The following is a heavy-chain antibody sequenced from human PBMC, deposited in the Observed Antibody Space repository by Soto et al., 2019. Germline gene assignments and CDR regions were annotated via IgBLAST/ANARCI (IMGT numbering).Heavy chain of an antibody. CDR2: ISYDGSNK. Sequence: VQLVESGGGVVQPGRSLRLSCAASGFTFSSYGMHWVRQAPGKGLEWVAVISYDGSNKYYADSVKGRFTISRDNSKNTLYLQMNSLRAEDTAVYYCAKDFGIAVAGTGRGYFDYWGQGTLVTVSS. CDR3: AKDFGIAVAGTGRGYFDY. CDR1: GFTFSSYG. V-gene: IGHV3-30*18. J-gene: IGHJ4*02. D-gene: IGHD6-19*01.